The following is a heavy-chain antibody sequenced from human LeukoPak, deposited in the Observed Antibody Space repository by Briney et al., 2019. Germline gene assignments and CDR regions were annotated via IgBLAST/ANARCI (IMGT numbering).Heavy chain of an antibody. J-gene: IGHJ4*02. CDR1: GGSISSYY. D-gene: IGHD3-22*01. CDR2: IYYSGST. Sequence: SETLSHTCTVSGGSISSYYWSWIRQPPGKGLGWIGYIYYSGSTNYNPSLKSRVTISVDTSKNQFSLKLSSVTAADTAVYYCARVWSDSSGYYIYYFDYWGQGTLVTVSS. CDR3: ARVWSDSSGYYIYYFDY. V-gene: IGHV4-59*01.